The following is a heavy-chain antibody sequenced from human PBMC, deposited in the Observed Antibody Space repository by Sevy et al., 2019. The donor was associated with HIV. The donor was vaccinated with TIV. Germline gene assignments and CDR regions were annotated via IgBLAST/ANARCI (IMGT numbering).Heavy chain of an antibody. J-gene: IGHJ4*02. CDR3: AKDGRVATTKGFFDY. D-gene: IGHD5-12*01. CDR1: GFTFRTYA. CDR2: MSGSGGDT. V-gene: IGHV3-23*01. Sequence: GGSLRLSCAASGFTFRTYAMTWVRQAPGKGLEWVSVMSGSGGDTYYADSVKGRFTISRDNSNNTLYLQMNSLRAEDTAVYYCAKDGRVATTKGFFDYWGQGTLVTVSS.